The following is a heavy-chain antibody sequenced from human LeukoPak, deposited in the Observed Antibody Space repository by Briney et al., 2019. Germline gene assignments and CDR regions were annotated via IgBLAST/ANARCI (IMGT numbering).Heavy chain of an antibody. Sequence: SASLSRMPSRETVTIYTISCVPQAPGQGREGMGWISAYNRHTTYAQTLQGRVTMTTDTSTSTAYMELRSLRSDDTAVYYCARDTKLDLRSSYNWFDPWGQGTLVTVSS. CDR1: RETVTIYT. V-gene: IGHV1-18*01. D-gene: IGHD1-7*01. CDR2: ISAYNRHT. J-gene: IGHJ5*02. CDR3: ARDTKLDLRSSYNWFDP.